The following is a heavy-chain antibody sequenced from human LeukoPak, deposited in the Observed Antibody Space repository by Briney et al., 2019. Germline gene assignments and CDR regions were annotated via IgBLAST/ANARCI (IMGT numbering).Heavy chain of an antibody. D-gene: IGHD3-10*01. CDR1: GFTFSSYG. V-gene: IGHV3-30*18. CDR2: ISYDGSNK. CDR3: AKDLNYYGSGSYPLFDY. J-gene: IGHJ4*02. Sequence: GGSLRPSCAASGFTFSSYGMHWVRQAPGKGLEWVAVISYDGSNKYYADSVKGRFTISRDNSKNTLYLQMNSLRAEDTAVYYCAKDLNYYGSGSYPLFDYWGQGTLVTVSS.